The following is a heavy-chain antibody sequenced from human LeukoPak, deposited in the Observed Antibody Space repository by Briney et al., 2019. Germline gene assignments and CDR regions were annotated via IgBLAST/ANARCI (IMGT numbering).Heavy chain of an antibody. J-gene: IGHJ3*02. CDR1: GASIRSGDYY. D-gene: IGHD2-15*01. V-gene: IGHV4-30-4*01. CDR2: IYDSGST. Sequence: KSSETLSLTCTVSGASIRSGDYYWSWIRQPPGKGLEWIGYIYDSGSTYYNPSLKSRITISEDTSENRFSLKLSSVTATDTAVYYCARDCSGGSCYGAFDIWGQGTMVTVSS. CDR3: ARDCSGGSCYGAFDI.